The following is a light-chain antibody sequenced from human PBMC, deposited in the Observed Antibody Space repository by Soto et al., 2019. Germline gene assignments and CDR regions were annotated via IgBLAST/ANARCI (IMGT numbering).Light chain of an antibody. J-gene: IGLJ2*01. CDR1: SSDVGSYNL. Sequence: QSALTQPASGSGSPGQSSTISCTGTSSDVGSYNLVSWYEQHPGKAPKLMIYEGSKRHSGVSNRFSGSKSGNTASLTISGLQAEDEADYYCCSYAGSSTLVFGGGTKLTVL. CDR3: CSYAGSSTLV. V-gene: IGLV2-23*01. CDR2: EGS.